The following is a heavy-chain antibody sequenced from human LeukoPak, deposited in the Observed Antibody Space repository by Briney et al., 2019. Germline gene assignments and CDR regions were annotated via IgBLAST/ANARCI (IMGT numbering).Heavy chain of an antibody. CDR3: AKDRGMVRGVIIDY. D-gene: IGHD3-10*01. V-gene: IGHV3-30*02. J-gene: IGHJ4*02. CDR2: IRYDGSNK. Sequence: PGRSLRLSCAASGFTFSSYGMHWVRQAPGKGLEWVAFIRYDGSNKYYADSVKGRFTISRDNSKNTLYLQMNSLRAEDTAVYYCAKDRGMVRGVIIDYWGQGTLVTVSS. CDR1: GFTFSSYG.